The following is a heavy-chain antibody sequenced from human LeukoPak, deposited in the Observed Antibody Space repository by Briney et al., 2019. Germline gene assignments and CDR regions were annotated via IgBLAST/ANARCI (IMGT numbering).Heavy chain of an antibody. V-gene: IGHV3-7*01. CDR1: GFTFSSYW. CDR2: IKQDGSEK. Sequence: QPGGSLRLSCAASGFTFSSYWMSWVRQAPGKGLEWVANIKQDGSEKYYVDSVKDRFTISRDNAKNSLYLQMNSLRAEDTAVYYCARDKVWAYCSGGSCYRPFDYWGQGTLVTVSS. CDR3: ARDKVWAYCSGGSCYRPFDY. J-gene: IGHJ4*02. D-gene: IGHD2-15*01.